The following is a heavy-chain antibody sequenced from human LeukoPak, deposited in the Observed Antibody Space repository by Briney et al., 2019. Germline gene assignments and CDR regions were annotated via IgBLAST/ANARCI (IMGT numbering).Heavy chain of an antibody. Sequence: RPSETLSLTCTVSGGSISSYYWSWIRQPPGKGLEWIGYIYHSGSTNYNPSLKSRVTISVDTSKNQFSLKLSSVTAADTAVYYCARHFAFSYYYMDVWGKGTTVTVSS. J-gene: IGHJ6*03. CDR1: GGSISSYY. CDR3: ARHFAFSYYYMDV. V-gene: IGHV4-59*08. CDR2: IYHSGST.